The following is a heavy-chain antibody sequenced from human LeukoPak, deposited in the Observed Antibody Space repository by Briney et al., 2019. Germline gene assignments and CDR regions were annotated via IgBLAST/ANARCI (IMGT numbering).Heavy chain of an antibody. J-gene: IGHJ3*02. Sequence: SETLSLTCTVSGGSISSYYWSWIRQPPGKGLEWIGYIYYRGSTNYNPCLKSRVTISVGTSKNQFSLKLSSVTAADTAVYYCARDRFGGYGAFDIWGQGTMVTVSS. V-gene: IGHV4-59*01. CDR3: ARDRFGGYGAFDI. D-gene: IGHD3-22*01. CDR2: IYYRGST. CDR1: GGSISSYY.